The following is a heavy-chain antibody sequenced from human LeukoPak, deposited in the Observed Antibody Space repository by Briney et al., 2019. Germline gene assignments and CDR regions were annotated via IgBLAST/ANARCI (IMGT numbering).Heavy chain of an antibody. CDR2: IYHSGST. CDR3: ARVNYFDSSGYFYEEF. D-gene: IGHD3-22*01. Sequence: SETLCLTCAVSGGSISSSNWWSWVRQPPGKGLEWIGEIYHSGSTSYNPSLKSRVTISVDKSKNQFSLKLSSVTAADTAVYYCARVNYFDSSGYFYEEFWGQGTLVTVSS. CDR1: GGSISSSNW. V-gene: IGHV4-4*02. J-gene: IGHJ4*02.